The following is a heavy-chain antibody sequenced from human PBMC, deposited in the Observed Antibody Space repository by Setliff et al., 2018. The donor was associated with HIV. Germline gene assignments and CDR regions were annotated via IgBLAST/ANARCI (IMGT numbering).Heavy chain of an antibody. CDR1: GESFSDYS. V-gene: IGHV4-34*01. D-gene: IGHD7-27*01. CDR3: ARGLQGWGSAGPNWFDP. CDR2: VNHSGSA. J-gene: IGHJ5*02. Sequence: SETLSLTCAVYGESFSDYSWTWIRQPPGKGLEWIGDVNHSGSANYNPSLKSRVTISVDTSKNQFSLKLTSVTAADTAVYYCARGLQGWGSAGPNWFDPWGQGTLVTVS.